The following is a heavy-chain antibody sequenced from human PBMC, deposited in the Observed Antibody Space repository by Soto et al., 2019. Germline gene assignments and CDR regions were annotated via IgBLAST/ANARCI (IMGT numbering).Heavy chain of an antibody. CDR1: GGSISSYY. CDR3: ARLDVLRYFDN. CDR2: IYYSGST. Sequence: SETLSLTCTVSGGSISSYYWSWIRQPPGKGLEWIWYIYYSGSTNYNPSLKSRVTISVDTSKNQFSLKLSSVTAADTAVYYCARLDVLRYFDNWGQGTLVTVSS. D-gene: IGHD3-9*01. J-gene: IGHJ4*02. V-gene: IGHV4-59*01.